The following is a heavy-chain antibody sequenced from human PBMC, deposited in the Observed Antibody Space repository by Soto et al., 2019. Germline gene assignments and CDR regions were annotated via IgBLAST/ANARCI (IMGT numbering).Heavy chain of an antibody. CDR3: STRAYDTNGYYRFDP. D-gene: IGHD3-22*01. V-gene: IGHV4-34*01. Sequence: SETLSLTCAVYGGSFSGHSWTWIRQYPGKGLEWIGDINHSGRVNYSPSLKSRVTISLDTSKNQFSLTLSAVTAADTAMYYCSTRAYDTNGYYRFDPWGQGTLVTVSS. CDR1: GGSFSGHS. CDR2: INHSGRV. J-gene: IGHJ5*01.